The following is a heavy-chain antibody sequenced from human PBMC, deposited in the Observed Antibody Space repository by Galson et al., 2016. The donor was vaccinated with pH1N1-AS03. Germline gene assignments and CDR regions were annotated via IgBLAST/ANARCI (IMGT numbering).Heavy chain of an antibody. Sequence: QSGAEVKEPGASVKVSCKASGYTFTNYGISWVRQAPGQGLEYMGWIGTYTIYAQKLQGRVTMTTDTSTSTAYMELRSLRSDDTAVYYCARDESGYMYWGQGTLVTVSS. CDR1: GYTFTNYG. D-gene: IGHD3-3*01. J-gene: IGHJ4*02. V-gene: IGHV1-18*01. CDR3: ARDESGYMY. CDR2: IGTYT.